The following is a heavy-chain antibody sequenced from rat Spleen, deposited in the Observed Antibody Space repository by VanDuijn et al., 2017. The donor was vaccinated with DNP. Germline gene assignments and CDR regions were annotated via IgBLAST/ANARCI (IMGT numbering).Heavy chain of an antibody. Sequence: EVQVVETGGGLVQPGKSLKLSCIASGFTFSSYWMYWIRQAPGKGLEWLSSINTDGGSTFYPDSVKGRFTISRDNAKSCLYLQMDSLRSEDTATYYCVRQDPFDYWGQGVMVTVSS. CDR3: VRQDPFDY. J-gene: IGHJ2*01. CDR2: INTDGGST. CDR1: GFTFSSYW. V-gene: IGHV5-58*01.